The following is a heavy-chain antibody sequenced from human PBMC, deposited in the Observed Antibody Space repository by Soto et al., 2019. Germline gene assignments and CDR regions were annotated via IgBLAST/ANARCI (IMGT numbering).Heavy chain of an antibody. CDR3: ARDTNDY. Sequence: QVQLVESGGGVVQPGRSLTLSCAASGFTFSNYGMHCVRQAPGKGLEWVAVIWYAGSKKYYGDSVKGRFTISRDNSKNTLYLQMHSLRDEDTAVYYCARDTNDYWGQGTLVTVSS. CDR1: GFTFSNYG. V-gene: IGHV3-33*01. CDR2: IWYAGSKK. D-gene: IGHD3-3*01. J-gene: IGHJ4*02.